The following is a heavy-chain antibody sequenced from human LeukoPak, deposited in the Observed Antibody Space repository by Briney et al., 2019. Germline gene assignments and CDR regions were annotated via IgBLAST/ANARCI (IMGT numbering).Heavy chain of an antibody. Sequence: GGSLRLSWAASGFTFSSYGMHWVRQAPGKGLEWVAVISYDGSNKYYADSVKGRLTISRDNSKNTLYLQMNSLRAEDTAVYYCATPQQWLVLWNYFDYWGQGTLVTVSS. CDR2: ISYDGSNK. CDR3: ATPQQWLVLWNYFDY. D-gene: IGHD6-19*01. CDR1: GFTFSSYG. V-gene: IGHV3-30*03. J-gene: IGHJ4*02.